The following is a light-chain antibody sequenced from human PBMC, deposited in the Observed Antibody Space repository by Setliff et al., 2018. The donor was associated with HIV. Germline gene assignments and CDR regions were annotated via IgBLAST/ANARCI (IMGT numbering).Light chain of an antibody. CDR1: SNDIGRYDL. J-gene: IGLJ1*01. Sequence: QSVLTQPASVSGSPGQTITLSCTGTSNDIGRYDLVSWYQQYPGKDPKLLIYQAIKRPSGVSNRFFGSESGHTAPLTISGLQAEDEADYYCCSNTGSNTFAFGSGTKVTVL. CDR3: CSNTGSNTFA. V-gene: IGLV2-23*02. CDR2: QAI.